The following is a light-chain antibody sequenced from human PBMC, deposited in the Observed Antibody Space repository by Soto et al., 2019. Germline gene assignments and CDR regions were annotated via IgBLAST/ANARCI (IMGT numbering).Light chain of an antibody. CDR3: SSYTSSSSYV. J-gene: IGLJ1*01. Sequence: QSVLTQPASVSGSPGQSIALSCTGTSSDVGAYNSVSWYQQYPGKAPKLMIHDVTNRPSGVSDRFSGSKSGNTASLTISGLQAEDEADYYCSSYTSSSSYVFGSGTKVTV. CDR2: DVT. V-gene: IGLV2-14*01. CDR1: SSDVGAYNS.